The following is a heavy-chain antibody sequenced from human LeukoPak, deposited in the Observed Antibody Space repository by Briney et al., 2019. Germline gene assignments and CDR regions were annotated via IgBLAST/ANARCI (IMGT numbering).Heavy chain of an antibody. D-gene: IGHD3-3*01. CDR2: ISGDGGST. CDR3: ARGVATYDFWNGYV. J-gene: IGHJ4*02. Sequence: PGGSLRLSCAASGFTFDDYAMHWVRQAPGKGLEWVSLISGDGGSTYYADSVKGRFTISRDNSKNSLYLQMNSLRAEDTAVYYCARGVATYDFWNGYVWGQGTLVTVSS. V-gene: IGHV3-43*02. CDR1: GFTFDDYA.